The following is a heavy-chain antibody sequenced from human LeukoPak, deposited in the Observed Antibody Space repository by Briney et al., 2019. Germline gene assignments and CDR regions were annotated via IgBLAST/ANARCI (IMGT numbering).Heavy chain of an antibody. CDR1: GYTFTSHY. CDR3: ARESYGGNSPHFDY. CDR2: INPSGGST. V-gene: IGHV1-46*01. Sequence: ASVKVSCKASGYTFTSHYTHWVRQAPGQGLEWMGIINPSGGSTDYAQNFQGRVTMTRDTSTSTVYMELSSLRSEDTAVYYCARESYGGNSPHFDYWGQGTLVAVSS. J-gene: IGHJ4*02. D-gene: IGHD4-23*01.